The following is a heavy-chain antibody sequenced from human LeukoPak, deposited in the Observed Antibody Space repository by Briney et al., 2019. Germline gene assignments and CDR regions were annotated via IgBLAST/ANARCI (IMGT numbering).Heavy chain of an antibody. D-gene: IGHD6-19*01. CDR1: GFTFSSYG. CDR3: AKVSYAREWLVRIDY. J-gene: IGHJ4*02. V-gene: IGHV3-30*18. Sequence: PGGSLRLSCAASGFTFSSYGMHWVRQAPGKGLEWVAVISYDGSNKYYADSVKGRFTISRDNSKNTLYLQMNSLRAEDTAVYYCAKVSYAREWLVRIDYWGQGTLVTVSS. CDR2: ISYDGSNK.